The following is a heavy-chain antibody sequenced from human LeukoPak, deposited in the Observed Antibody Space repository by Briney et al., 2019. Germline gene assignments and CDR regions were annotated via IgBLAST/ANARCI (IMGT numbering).Heavy chain of an antibody. CDR2: INSDGSDT. CDR1: GFTFSTYW. CDR3: ARGTFVDFN. J-gene: IGHJ4*02. Sequence: GGSLRLSCAASGFTFSTYWMHWVRQAPGKGLVWVSRINSDGSDTTYADSVKGRFTISRDNAKNTVYLQMNSLRAEDTAVYYCARGTFVDFNWGPGTLVSVSS. D-gene: IGHD3-9*01. V-gene: IGHV3-74*01.